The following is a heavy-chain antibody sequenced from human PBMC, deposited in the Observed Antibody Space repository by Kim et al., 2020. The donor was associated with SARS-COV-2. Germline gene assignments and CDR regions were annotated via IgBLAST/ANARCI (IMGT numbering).Heavy chain of an antibody. V-gene: IGHV7-4-1*02. J-gene: IGHJ1*01. D-gene: IGHD1-1*01. Sequence: ASVKVSCKASGYTFTSYAMNWVRQAPGQGLEWMGWINTNTGNQTYAQGFTGRFVFSLDTSVSTAYLQISSLKAEDTAVYYCARAPDPLYKWNDMVYWGQGTLVTVSS. CDR2: INTNTGNQ. CDR3: ARAPDPLYKWNDMVY. CDR1: GYTFTSYA.